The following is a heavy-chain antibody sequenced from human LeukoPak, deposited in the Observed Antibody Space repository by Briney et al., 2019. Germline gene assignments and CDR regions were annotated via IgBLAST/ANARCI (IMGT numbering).Heavy chain of an antibody. CDR1: GFTFSSYE. D-gene: IGHD5-12*01. V-gene: IGHV3-48*03. CDR2: ITSSDSTT. Sequence: GGSLRLSCAASGFTFSSYEMNWVRQAPGKGLEWLSYITSSDSTTHYADSVKGRFTISRDDAQNSLYLQMNSLRVEDTAVYYCARFKLSSGYDPFDYWGQGTLVTVSS. CDR3: ARFKLSSGYDPFDY. J-gene: IGHJ4*02.